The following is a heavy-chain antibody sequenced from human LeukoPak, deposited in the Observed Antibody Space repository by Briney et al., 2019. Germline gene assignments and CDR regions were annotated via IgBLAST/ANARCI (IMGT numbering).Heavy chain of an antibody. CDR1: GFPFITYW. V-gene: IGHV3-7*01. Sequence: GGSLSLSWAASGFPFITYWMSWVRQAPGKGLEWVANIKQDGSEKYYVDSVKGRFTISRDNAKNSLYLQMNSLRAEDTAVYYCARDAVWQLQAIDYWGQGTLVTVSS. J-gene: IGHJ4*02. CDR3: ARDAVWQLQAIDY. D-gene: IGHD1-26*01. CDR2: IKQDGSEK.